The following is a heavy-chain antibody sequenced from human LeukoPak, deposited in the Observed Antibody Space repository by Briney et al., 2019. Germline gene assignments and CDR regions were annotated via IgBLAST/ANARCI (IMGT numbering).Heavy chain of an antibody. Sequence: ASVKVSCKASGYTFTGYYMHWVRQAPGQGLEWMGWINPNSGGTNYAQKLQGRVTMTTDTSTSTAYMELRSLRSDDTAVYYCARAAGSGSYYKNGAFDIWGQGTMVTVSS. J-gene: IGHJ3*02. V-gene: IGHV1-2*02. CDR3: ARAAGSGSYYKNGAFDI. CDR1: GYTFTGYY. D-gene: IGHD3-10*01. CDR2: INPNSGGT.